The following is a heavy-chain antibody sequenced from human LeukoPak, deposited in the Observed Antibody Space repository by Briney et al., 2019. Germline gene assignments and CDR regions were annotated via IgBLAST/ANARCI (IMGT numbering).Heavy chain of an antibody. J-gene: IGHJ4*02. CDR1: GFSVSGYW. D-gene: IGHD3-22*01. Sequence: AGGSLRLSCAVSGFSVSGYWMTWVRQAPGKGLEWVANIKQDGSEKNYVDSAKGRFTISRDNAKNALYLQMNSLRAEDTAVYYCARKGGYYYGVDYWGQGTLVTVSS. CDR3: ARKGGYYYGVDY. CDR2: IKQDGSEK. V-gene: IGHV3-7*01.